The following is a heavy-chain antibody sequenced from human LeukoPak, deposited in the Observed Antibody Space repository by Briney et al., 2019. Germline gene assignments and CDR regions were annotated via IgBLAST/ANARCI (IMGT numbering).Heavy chain of an antibody. CDR3: AKDGYCSSTSCHGRYYYGMDV. CDR1: GFTFSSYG. V-gene: IGHV3-30*18. D-gene: IGHD2-2*03. J-gene: IGHJ6*04. CDR2: ISYDGSSK. Sequence: PGRSLRLSCAASGFTFSSYGMHWVRQAPGKGLEWVAVISYDGSSKYYADSVKGRFTISRDNSKNTLYLQMNSLRAEDTAVYYCAKDGYCSSTSCHGRYYYGMDVWGKGTTVTVSS.